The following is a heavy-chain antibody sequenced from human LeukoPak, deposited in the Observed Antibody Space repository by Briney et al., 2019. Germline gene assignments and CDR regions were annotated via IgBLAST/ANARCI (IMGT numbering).Heavy chain of an antibody. D-gene: IGHD1-1*01. V-gene: IGHV3-13*01. J-gene: IGHJ5*02. CDR3: ARGGTGSNDRGDWFDP. CDR2: IGTAGDT. Sequence: GGSLRLSCAASGFTFSSYDMHWVRQATGKGLEWVSAIGTAGDTYYPGSVKGRFTISRENAKNSLYLQMNSLRAEDTAVYYCARGGTGSNDRGDWFDPWGQGTLVTVSS. CDR1: GFTFSSYD.